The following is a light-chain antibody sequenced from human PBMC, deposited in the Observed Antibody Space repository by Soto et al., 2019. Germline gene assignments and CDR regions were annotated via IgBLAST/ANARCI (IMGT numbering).Light chain of an antibody. V-gene: IGKV3-11*01. CDR2: DAS. J-gene: IGKJ5*01. CDR3: QQRSNWPPIT. Sequence: EIVLTQSPGTLSLSPGERATLSCGASQSVSSDLAWYQQKPGQAPRLLIYDASNRATGIPARFSGSGSATDFTLTISSLEAEDFAAYYCQQRSNWPPITFGQGTRLEIK. CDR1: QSVSSD.